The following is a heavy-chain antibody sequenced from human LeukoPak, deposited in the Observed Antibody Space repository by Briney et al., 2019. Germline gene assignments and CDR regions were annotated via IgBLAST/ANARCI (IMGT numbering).Heavy chain of an antibody. CDR1: GFTYSRYW. D-gene: IGHD3-3*01. Sequence: GGPLRHFCAASGFTYSRYWMHWVREPPGKTLVWVSRIKIDEHSTNYAPSVKGRFTISRHNAKNTLYLQMNSLRAEDTAVYYCGRGYQDFWSGYYFWEHYYMDGWGKGTTVTVSS. V-gene: IGHV3-74*01. CDR2: IKIDEHST. CDR3: GRGYQDFWSGYYFWEHYYMDG. J-gene: IGHJ6*03.